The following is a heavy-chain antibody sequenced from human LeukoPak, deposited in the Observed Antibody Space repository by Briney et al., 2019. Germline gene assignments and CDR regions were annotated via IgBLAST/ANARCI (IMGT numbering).Heavy chain of an antibody. CDR3: ARQNPAASGQGLDY. J-gene: IGHJ4*02. CDR1: SASISSYY. CDR2: IYYRGLT. Sequence: PSETLSLTCTVSSASISSYYWSWIRQPPGEGLEWIGYIYYRGLTNYSPSLKSRVTFSLDTSKNQFSLELTSVTAADTAVYYCARQNPAASGQGLDYWGQGTLVTVSS. D-gene: IGHD6-13*01. V-gene: IGHV4-59*08.